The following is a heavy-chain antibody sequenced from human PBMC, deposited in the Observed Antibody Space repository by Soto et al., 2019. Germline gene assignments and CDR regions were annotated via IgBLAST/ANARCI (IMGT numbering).Heavy chain of an antibody. CDR2: IYPGDSDT. Sequence: PGESLKISCKGSGYSFTSYWIGWVRQMPGKGLEWMGIIYPGDSDTRYSPSFQGQVTISADKSISTAYLQWSSLKASDTAMYYCARLMSRGWYNYYYYGMDVWGQGTTVTVSS. V-gene: IGHV5-51*01. CDR3: ARLMSRGWYNYYYYGMDV. D-gene: IGHD6-19*01. CDR1: GYSFTSYW. J-gene: IGHJ6*02.